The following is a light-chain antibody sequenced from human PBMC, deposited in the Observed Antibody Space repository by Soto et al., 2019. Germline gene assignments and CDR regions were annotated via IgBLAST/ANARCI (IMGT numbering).Light chain of an antibody. CDR1: QTISSW. J-gene: IGKJ1*01. Sequence: DIQMTQSPSTLSGSVGDRVTITCRASQTISSWLAWYQQKPGKAPKLLIYKASTLKSGVPSRFSGSGSGTEFTLTISSLQSEDFAVYFCQQYYDWPTFGQGTKVDIK. V-gene: IGKV1-5*03. CDR2: KAS. CDR3: QQYYDWPT.